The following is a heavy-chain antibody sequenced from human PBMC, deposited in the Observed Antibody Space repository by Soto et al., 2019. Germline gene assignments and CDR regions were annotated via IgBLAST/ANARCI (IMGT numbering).Heavy chain of an antibody. Sequence: GSLRLAGAASVFIFSDHWMSWVRQAPGKGLEWVANIKRDGSEKYYVDSVKGRFTISRDNAKNSVYLQMISLRAEDTAVYYCARCVYSAMTTPYYLDSWGQGTQVTVSS. V-gene: IGHV3-7*01. CDR3: ARCVYSAMTTPYYLDS. CDR2: IKRDGSEK. D-gene: IGHD4-17*01. J-gene: IGHJ4*02. CDR1: VFIFSDHW.